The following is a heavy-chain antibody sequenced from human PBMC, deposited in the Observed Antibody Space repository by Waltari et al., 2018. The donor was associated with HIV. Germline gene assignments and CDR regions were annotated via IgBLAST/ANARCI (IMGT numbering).Heavy chain of an antibody. J-gene: IGHJ4*02. V-gene: IGHV3-21*02. Sequence: EVQLVESGGGLVKPGGSLRLSCAASGFTFSSYSMNWVRQAPGKGLECVSSVSSGSTYLYYADSLRGRFTTSRDDAQNSLYLQRNSLKAEDTAVYYCARDLTVTTTAFFDYWGQGTLVTVSS. CDR3: ARDLTVTTTAFFDY. D-gene: IGHD4-17*01. CDR2: VSSGSTYL. CDR1: GFTFSSYS.